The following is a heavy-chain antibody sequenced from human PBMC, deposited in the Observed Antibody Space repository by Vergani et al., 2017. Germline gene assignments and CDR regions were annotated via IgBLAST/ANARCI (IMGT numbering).Heavy chain of an antibody. Sequence: QVQLQESGPGLVKPSQTLSLTCTVSGDSISRGYYWGWIRQPPGKGREWIATVFHSGSAYYNPSLRRRVTISVETSKNQFSLRLTTLTAADTAVYYCARQFWVSQGVGAFETWGRGTEVSVSS. V-gene: IGHV4-38-2*02. CDR3: ARQFWVSQGVGAFET. CDR1: GDSISRGYY. D-gene: IGHD3-16*01. CDR2: VFHSGSA. J-gene: IGHJ3*02.